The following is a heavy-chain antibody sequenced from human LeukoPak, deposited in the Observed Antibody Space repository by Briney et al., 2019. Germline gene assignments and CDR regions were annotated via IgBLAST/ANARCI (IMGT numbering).Heavy chain of an antibody. Sequence: GGSLRLSCAASGFTVSSNYMSWVRQAPGKGLEWVSVIYSGGSTYYTDSVKGRFTISRDNSKNTLYLQMNSLRAEDTAAYYCASSGYSSSWGLGYWGQGTLVTVSS. D-gene: IGHD6-13*01. CDR3: ASSGYSSSWGLGY. CDR2: IYSGGST. V-gene: IGHV3-53*01. CDR1: GFTVSSNY. J-gene: IGHJ4*02.